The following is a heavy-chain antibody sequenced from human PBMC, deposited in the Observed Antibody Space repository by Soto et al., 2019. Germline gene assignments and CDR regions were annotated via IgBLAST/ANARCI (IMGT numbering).Heavy chain of an antibody. CDR2: IYHSGST. CDR3: ARVGYSSLIHNWFDP. D-gene: IGHD6-19*01. CDR1: GGSISSSNW. Sequence: QVQLQESGPGLVKPSGTLSLTCAVSGGSISSSNWWSWVRQPPGKGLEWIGEIYHSGSTNYNPSLKSRVTISVDRSKNQFSLKLSSVTAADTAVYYCARVGYSSLIHNWFDPWGQGTLVTVSS. J-gene: IGHJ5*02. V-gene: IGHV4-4*02.